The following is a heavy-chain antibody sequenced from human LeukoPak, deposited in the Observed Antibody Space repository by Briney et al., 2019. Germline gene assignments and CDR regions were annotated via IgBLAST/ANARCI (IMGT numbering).Heavy chain of an antibody. Sequence: GGSLRLFCAASGFTFSSYAMSWVRQAPGKGLEWVSAISGSGGSTYYADSVKGRFTISRDNSKNTLYLQMNSLRAEDTAVYYCAKSYGTYYGSGTLYFDYWGQGTLVTVSS. CDR3: AKSYGTYYGSGTLYFDY. J-gene: IGHJ4*02. D-gene: IGHD3-10*01. CDR2: ISGSGGST. V-gene: IGHV3-23*01. CDR1: GFTFSSYA.